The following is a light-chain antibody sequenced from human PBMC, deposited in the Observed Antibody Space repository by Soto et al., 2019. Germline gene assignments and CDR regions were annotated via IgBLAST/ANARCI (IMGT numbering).Light chain of an antibody. CDR1: QRVSSVY. CDR3: QQYGSSSTSST. CDR2: GAS. Sequence: IGVTQSPGTLSLSPGERATLSCRASQRVSSVYLALYQEKPGQAPRLLIYGASSRATVIPDRFSGRGSGTDFTLSISRLEPEEFAVYCCQQYGSSSTSSTFGQGTRLEI. J-gene: IGKJ5*01. V-gene: IGKV3-20*01.